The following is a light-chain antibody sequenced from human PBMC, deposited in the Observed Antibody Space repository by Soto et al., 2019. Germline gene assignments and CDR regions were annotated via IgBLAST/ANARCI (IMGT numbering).Light chain of an antibody. CDR1: SSDVGGYNY. CDR3: CSYAGSYNLGV. V-gene: IGLV2-11*01. Sequence: QSALTQPRSVSGSPGQSVTISCTGTSSDVGGYNYVSWYQQHPGKAPKLIIYDITKRTSDVPDRFSGSKSGNSASLTISGLQAEDEADYFCCSYAGSYNLGVFGGGTKVTVL. CDR2: DIT. J-gene: IGLJ3*02.